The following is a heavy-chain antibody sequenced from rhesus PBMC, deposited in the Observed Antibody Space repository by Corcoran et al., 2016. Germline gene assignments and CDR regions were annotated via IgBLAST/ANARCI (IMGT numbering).Heavy chain of an antibody. D-gene: IGHD3-3*01. CDR2: ISGSGGST. V-gene: IGHV4-173*01. CDR3: ASGGYNFWTGYYLAY. CDR1: GGSISSTF. J-gene: IGHJ4*01. Sequence: QLQLQESGPGLVKPSETLSLTCAVSGGSISSTFWSWIRQPPGKGLELIGRISGSGGSTAYNPSLKSRVTSSTDTSKNQFSLKLTSMTAADTAVYYCASGGYNFWTGYYLAYWGQGVLVTVSS.